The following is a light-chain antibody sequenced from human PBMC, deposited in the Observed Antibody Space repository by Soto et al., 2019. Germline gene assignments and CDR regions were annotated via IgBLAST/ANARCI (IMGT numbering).Light chain of an antibody. J-gene: IGKJ2*03. CDR3: QQYKSYLVS. CDR2: DAS. CDR1: ESLGTW. Sequence: IQMTQTPSTLSASVGDSVTITCRASESLGTWLAWYQQKTGKAPKLLMSDASTLESGVPLRFSGSGSGTHFTLTISRLQPDDFATYYCQQYKSYLVSFGQGTKLEI. V-gene: IGKV1-5*01.